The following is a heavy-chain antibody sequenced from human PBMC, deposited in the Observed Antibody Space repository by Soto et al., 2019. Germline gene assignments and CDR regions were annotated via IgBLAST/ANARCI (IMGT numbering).Heavy chain of an antibody. V-gene: IGHV1-18*01. Sequence: QVPLVQSGAEVKKPGDSVRVSCKASGYTFTSHRITWVRQATGQGLEWMGWIGAYNSDTHYSEKIEGRISITTDPSTSTAYLELRSVRSDDTAIYFCAGDRPNSGPAFPLQYWRQGTMVTVSS. CDR1: GYTFTSHR. J-gene: IGHJ1*01. CDR3: AGDRPNSGPAFPLQY. CDR2: IGAYNSDT. D-gene: IGHD3-3*02.